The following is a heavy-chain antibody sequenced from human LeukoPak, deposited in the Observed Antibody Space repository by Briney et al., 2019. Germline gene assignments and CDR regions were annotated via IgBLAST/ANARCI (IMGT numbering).Heavy chain of an antibody. D-gene: IGHD6-19*01. J-gene: IGHJ4*02. CDR3: ARAAPSGCLDY. Sequence: PWGTLSLTCTVSGYSISSGYYWGWIRQPPGKGLEWIGSIYHSGSTYYNPSLKSRVTISVDTSKNQFSLKLSSVTAADTAVYDCARAAPSGCLDYWGQGTLVTVSS. CDR2: IYHSGST. V-gene: IGHV4-38-2*02. CDR1: GYSISSGYY.